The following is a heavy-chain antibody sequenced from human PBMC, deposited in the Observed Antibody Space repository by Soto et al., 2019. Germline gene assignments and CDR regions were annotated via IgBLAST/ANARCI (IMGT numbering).Heavy chain of an antibody. D-gene: IGHD3-3*01. CDR3: ATTTDFWRRYYNRRSFDY. Sequence: SETLSLTCAVYGGSFSGYYWSWIRQPPGKGLEWIGEINHSGSTNYNPSLKSRVTISVDTSKNQFSPKLSSVTAADTAVYYCATTTDFWRRYYNRRSFDYWGQGTLVTVSS. CDR2: INHSGST. J-gene: IGHJ4*02. CDR1: GGSFSGYY. V-gene: IGHV4-34*01.